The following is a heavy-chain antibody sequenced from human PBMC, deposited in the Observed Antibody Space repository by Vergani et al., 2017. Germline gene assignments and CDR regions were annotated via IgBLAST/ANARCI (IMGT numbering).Heavy chain of an antibody. CDR1: GFTFSDYY. J-gene: IGHJ3*02. D-gene: IGHD2-15*01. Sequence: VQLLESGGGLVQPGGSLRLSCAASGFTFSDYYMSWIRQAPGKGLEWVSYISSSSSYTNYADSVKGRFTISRDNAKNSLYLQMNSLRAEDTAVYYCARDVVVVAAEPGEGAFDIWGQGTMVTVSS. V-gene: IGHV3-11*05. CDR2: ISSSSSYT. CDR3: ARDVVVVAAEPGEGAFDI.